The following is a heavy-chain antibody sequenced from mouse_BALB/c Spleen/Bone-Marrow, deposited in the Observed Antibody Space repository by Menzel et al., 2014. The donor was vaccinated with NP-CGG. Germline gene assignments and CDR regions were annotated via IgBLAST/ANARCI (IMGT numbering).Heavy chain of an antibody. J-gene: IGHJ1*01. Sequence: QVHVKQSGAELVKPGAPVKLSCKASGYTFTSYWMNWVKQRPGRGLEWIGRIDPSDSETHYNQKFKDKATLTVDKSSSTAYIQLSSLTSEDSAVYYCAGEYYGSSGYFDVWGAGTTVTVSS. D-gene: IGHD1-1*01. CDR2: IDPSDSET. CDR1: GYTFTSYW. V-gene: IGHV1-69*02. CDR3: AGEYYGSSGYFDV.